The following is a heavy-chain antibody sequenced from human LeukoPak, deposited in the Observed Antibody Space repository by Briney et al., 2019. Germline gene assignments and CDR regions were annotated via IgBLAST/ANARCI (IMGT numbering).Heavy chain of an antibody. CDR1: GGSFSGYY. Sequence: SETLSLTCAVYGGSFSGYYWSWIRQPPGKGLEWIGEINHSGSTNYNPSLESRVTISVDTSKNQFSLKLSSVTAADTAVYYCARGKPSVYRYYFDYWGQGTLVTVSS. V-gene: IGHV4-34*01. CDR2: INHSGST. CDR3: ARGKPSVYRYYFDY. D-gene: IGHD2-8*01. J-gene: IGHJ4*02.